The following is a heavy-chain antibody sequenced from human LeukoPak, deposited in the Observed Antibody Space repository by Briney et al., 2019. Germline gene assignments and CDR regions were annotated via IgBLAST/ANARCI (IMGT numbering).Heavy chain of an antibody. CDR3: ARAGVNYYGSGDNWFDP. CDR2: ISSDGSSE. Sequence: GGSLRLSCGASGFTFSTYAMHWVRQTPDKELEWVAVISSDGSSEKYADSVKGRFTVSRDNTKNSLYLQMNSLRAEDTAVYYCARAGVNYYGSGDNWFDPWGQGTLVTVSS. J-gene: IGHJ5*02. V-gene: IGHV3-30*03. D-gene: IGHD3-10*01. CDR1: GFTFSTYA.